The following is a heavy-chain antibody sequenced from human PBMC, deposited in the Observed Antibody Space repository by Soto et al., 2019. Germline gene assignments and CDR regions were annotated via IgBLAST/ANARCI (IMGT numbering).Heavy chain of an antibody. V-gene: IGHV1-69*02. CDR1: GGTFSSYT. CDR2: IIPILGIA. Sequence: ASVKVSCKASGGTFSSYTISWVRQAPGQGLEWMGRIIPILGIANYAQKFQGRVAITADKSTSTAYMELSSLRSEDTAVYYCARGYFWSGYSYYYYMDVWGKGTTVTVSS. D-gene: IGHD3-3*01. CDR3: ARGYFWSGYSYYYYMDV. J-gene: IGHJ6*03.